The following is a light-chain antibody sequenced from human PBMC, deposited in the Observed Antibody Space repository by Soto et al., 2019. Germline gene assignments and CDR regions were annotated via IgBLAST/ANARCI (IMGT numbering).Light chain of an antibody. V-gene: IGKV3-20*01. CDR2: DAS. CDR3: QQYGSSGT. Sequence: ENVLTQSPATLSLSPGERATLSCRASQSVSSNLAWYQQKPGQAPRLLIFDASNRATGIPVRFSGSGSGTDFTLTISRLEPEDFAVYYCQQYGSSGTFGQGTKVDIK. CDR1: QSVSSN. J-gene: IGKJ1*01.